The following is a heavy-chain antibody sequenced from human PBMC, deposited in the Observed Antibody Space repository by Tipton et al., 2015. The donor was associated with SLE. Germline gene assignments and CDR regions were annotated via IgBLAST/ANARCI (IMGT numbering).Heavy chain of an antibody. V-gene: IGHV4-61*09. CDR1: GGSISSGSYY. J-gene: IGHJ4*02. D-gene: IGHD1-7*01. Sequence: TLSLTCTVSGGSISSGSYYWSWIRQPAGKGLEWIGYIYTSGSTNYNPSLKSRVTISVDKSKNHFSLNLNSVTAADTAVYYCARSITGTTAFFDSWGQGTLVTVSS. CDR2: IYTSGST. CDR3: ARSITGTTAFFDS.